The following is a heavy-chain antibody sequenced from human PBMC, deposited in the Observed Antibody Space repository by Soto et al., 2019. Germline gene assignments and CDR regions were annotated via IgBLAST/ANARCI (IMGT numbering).Heavy chain of an antibody. CDR2: INAGNGKT. J-gene: IGHJ4*02. Sequence: ASLDVSCPASGYMFTNYAMHCVRQAPGQRLEWMGWINAGNGKTKYSQKFQGRVTITRDTSASTANMELSSLRSEDTAVYYCARGPYSSSIGASDYWGQGNLVNVS. D-gene: IGHD6-13*01. CDR1: GYMFTNYA. V-gene: IGHV1-3*01. CDR3: ARGPYSSSIGASDY.